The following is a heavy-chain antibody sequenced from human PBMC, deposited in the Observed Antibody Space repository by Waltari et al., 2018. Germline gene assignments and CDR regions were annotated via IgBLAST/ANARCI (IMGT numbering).Heavy chain of an antibody. CDR3: ATGGTAAAAIGY. J-gene: IGHJ4*02. CDR2: ISGSGGST. Sequence: EVQLVESGGGLVQPGGSLRLSCAASGFTFSSYSMSWVRQGPGKGLEWVSAISGSGGSTYYADSVKGRFTISRDNSKNTLYLQMNSLRAEDTAVYYCATGGTAAAAIGYWGQGTLVTVSS. D-gene: IGHD6-13*01. CDR1: GFTFSSYS. V-gene: IGHV3-23*04.